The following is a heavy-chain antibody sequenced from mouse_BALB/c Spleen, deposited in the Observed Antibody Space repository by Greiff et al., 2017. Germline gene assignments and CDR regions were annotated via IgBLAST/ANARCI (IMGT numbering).Heavy chain of an antibody. CDR1: GDSITSGY. CDR2: ISYSGST. CDR3: ARGEDYGYDGWFAY. D-gene: IGHD2-2*01. J-gene: IGHJ3*01. Sequence: EVMLVESGPSLVKPSQTLSLTCSVTGDSITSGYWNWIRKFPGNKLEYMGYISYSGSTYYNPSLKSRISITRDTSKYQYYLQLNSVTTEDTATYYCARGEDYGYDGWFAYWGQGTLVTVSA. V-gene: IGHV3-8*02.